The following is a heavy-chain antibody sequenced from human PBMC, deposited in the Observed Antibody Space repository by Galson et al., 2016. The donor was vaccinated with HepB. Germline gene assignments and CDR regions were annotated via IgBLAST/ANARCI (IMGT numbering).Heavy chain of an antibody. V-gene: IGHV1-18*01. J-gene: IGHJ4*02. CDR2: ISTYSGNT. CDR3: ARDVQYRFDS. D-gene: IGHD2/OR15-2a*01. Sequence: SVKVSCKASGYTFTTSGISWVRQAPGQGLEWMGWISTYSGNTKYAQKFQGGLTLTTDSSTTTAYMELRSLRFDDTALYYCARDVQYRFDSWGQGTLLTVFS. CDR1: GYTFTTSG.